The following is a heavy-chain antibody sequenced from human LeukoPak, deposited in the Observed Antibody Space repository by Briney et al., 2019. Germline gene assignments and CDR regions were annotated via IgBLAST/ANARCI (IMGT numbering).Heavy chain of an antibody. CDR1: GGSISSYY. CDR2: IYYSGST. V-gene: IGHV4-59*08. D-gene: IGHD1-26*01. Sequence: SETLSLTCTVSGGSISSYYWSWIRQPPGKGLEWIAYIYYSGSTDYNPSLKSRVTISLDTSKNQFSLKLSSVTAADTAVYYCARHDPIVGTPDAFDIWGQGTTVTVSS. J-gene: IGHJ3*02. CDR3: ARHDPIVGTPDAFDI.